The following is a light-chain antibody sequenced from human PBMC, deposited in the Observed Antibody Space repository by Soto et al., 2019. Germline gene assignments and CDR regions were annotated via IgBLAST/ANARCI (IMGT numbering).Light chain of an antibody. CDR3: QQYNSYPWT. J-gene: IGKJ1*01. CDR1: QSISNW. Sequence: DIQMTQSPSTLSASVGDRVTITCRASQSISNWLAWCQQKPGKAPKLLIYKASSLESGVPSRFSGSGSGTEFTLTISSLQPDDFATYYCQQYNSYPWTFGQGTKVEIK. CDR2: KAS. V-gene: IGKV1-5*03.